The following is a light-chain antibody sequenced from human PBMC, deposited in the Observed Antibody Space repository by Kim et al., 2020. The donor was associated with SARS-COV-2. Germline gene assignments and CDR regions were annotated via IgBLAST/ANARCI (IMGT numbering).Light chain of an antibody. CDR1: QSVSSNY. CDR3: QQYGSSPRT. Sequence: SPGESATLSCSASQSVSSNYLAWYQQKPGQAPRLLIYGASSRATGIPDRFSGSGSGTDFTLTISRLEPEDFAVYYCQQYGSSPRTFGQGTKVEIK. V-gene: IGKV3-20*01. CDR2: GAS. J-gene: IGKJ1*01.